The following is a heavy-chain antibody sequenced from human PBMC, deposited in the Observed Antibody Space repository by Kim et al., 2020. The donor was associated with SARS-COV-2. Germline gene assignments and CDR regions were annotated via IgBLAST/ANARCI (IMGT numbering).Heavy chain of an antibody. Sequence: SETLSLTCTVSGGYISTYYWNWIRQSPQKGLEWIGFISYSGSTNYNPSLKSRVAISVDSSKNQFSLNLSSVTAADTAVYYCARGGVKQWLGLWGRGTLVT. J-gene: IGHJ2*01. CDR3: ARGGVKQWLGL. V-gene: IGHV4-59*13. D-gene: IGHD6-19*01. CDR1: GGYISTYY. CDR2: ISYSGST.